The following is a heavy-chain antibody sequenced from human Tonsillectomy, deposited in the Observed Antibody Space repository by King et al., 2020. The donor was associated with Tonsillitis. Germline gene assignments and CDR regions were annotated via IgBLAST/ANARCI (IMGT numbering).Heavy chain of an antibody. D-gene: IGHD3-10*01. J-gene: IGHJ5*02. CDR1: GGSISSSSYY. CDR3: ARPYGSGSYVA. Sequence: QLQESGPGLVKPSETLSLTCTVSGGSISSSSYYWGWIRQPPGKGLEWIGSIYYSGSTYYNPSLKSRVTISVDTSKNQFSLKLSSVTAADTAVFYCARPYGSGSYVAWGQGTLVTVSS. V-gene: IGHV4-39*01. CDR2: IYYSGST.